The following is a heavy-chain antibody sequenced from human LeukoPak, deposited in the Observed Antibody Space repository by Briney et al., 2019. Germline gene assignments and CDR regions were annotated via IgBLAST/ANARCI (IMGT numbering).Heavy chain of an antibody. J-gene: IGHJ4*02. V-gene: IGHV3-30*03. Sequence: PGGSLRLSCAASGFTFSNYGMHWVRQAPGKGLEWVAVISYDGSNKHYADSVKGRFTISRDNSKNTLYLQMNSLRAEDTAVYYCATDLIAYNSGWERQYFDYWGQGTLVTVSS. CDR2: ISYDGSNK. CDR3: ATDLIAYNSGWERQYFDY. CDR1: GFTFSNYG. D-gene: IGHD6-19*01.